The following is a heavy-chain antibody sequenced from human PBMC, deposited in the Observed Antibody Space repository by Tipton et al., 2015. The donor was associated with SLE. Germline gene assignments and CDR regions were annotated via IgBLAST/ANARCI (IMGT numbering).Heavy chain of an antibody. CDR2: IYYSWDN. CDR3: ARGGSSWYSYAFDI. J-gene: IGHJ3*02. D-gene: IGHD6-13*01. Sequence: LRLSCTVSDGSLGSYYWSWIRQPPGKGLEWIWHIYYSWDNNYNPSLKSRVTMSIDTSKNQFSLRLSSVTAADTAVYYCARGGSSWYSYAFDIWGQGTMVTVSS. CDR1: DGSLGSYY. V-gene: IGHV4-59*01.